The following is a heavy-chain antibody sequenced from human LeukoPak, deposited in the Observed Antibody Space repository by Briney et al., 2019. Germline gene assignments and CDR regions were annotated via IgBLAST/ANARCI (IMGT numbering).Heavy chain of an antibody. J-gene: IGHJ4*02. CDR1: GFTVSNNY. CDR2: IYSGGST. CDR3: ARGLRGYKYGSDY. V-gene: IGHV3-53*01. Sequence: SGGSLRLSCAASGFTVSNNYMSWVRQAPGKGLEWASLIYSGGSTYYADSVKGRFTIPRDNSMNTLYLQMNSLRAEDTAMYYCARGLRGYKYGSDYWGQGTLVTVSS. D-gene: IGHD5-18*01.